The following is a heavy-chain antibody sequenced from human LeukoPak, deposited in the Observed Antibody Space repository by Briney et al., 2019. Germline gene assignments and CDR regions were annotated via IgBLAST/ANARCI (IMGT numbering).Heavy chain of an antibody. J-gene: IGHJ3*02. CDR3: AAGQMSPGAFDI. Sequence: GGSLRLSCAASGFTFSSYSMNWVRQAPGKGLEWVSSISSSSSYIYYADSVKGRFTISRDNAKNSLYLQMNSLRAEDTAVYYCAAGQMSPGAFDIWGQGTMVTVSS. D-gene: IGHD3-10*01. V-gene: IGHV3-21*01. CDR2: ISSSSSYI. CDR1: GFTFSSYS.